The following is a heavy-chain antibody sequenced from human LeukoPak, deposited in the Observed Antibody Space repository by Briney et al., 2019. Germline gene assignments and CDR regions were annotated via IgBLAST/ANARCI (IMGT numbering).Heavy chain of an antibody. D-gene: IGHD3-10*01. CDR1: GGSFSGYY. J-gene: IGHJ5*02. CDR2: INHSGST. Sequence: SETLSLTCAVYGGSFSGYYWSWIRQPPGKGLEWIGEINHSGSTNYNPSLKSRVTISVDTSKNQFSLKLSSVTAADTAVYYRARSRKGYYGSGRFVPWGQGTLVTVSS. CDR3: ARSRKGYYGSGRFVP. V-gene: IGHV4-34*01.